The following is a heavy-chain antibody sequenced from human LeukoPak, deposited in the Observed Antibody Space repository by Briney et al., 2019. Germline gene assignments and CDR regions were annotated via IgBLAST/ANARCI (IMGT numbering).Heavy chain of an antibody. D-gene: IGHD5-24*01. V-gene: IGHV1-2*02. Sequence: ASVKVSCKASGYTFTNYYMNWVRQAPGQGLEWMGWINPDSGGTNYAQKFQGRVTMARDTSISTAYMELSRLRSDDTAVYYCARGGGQRPFDYWGQGTLAAVSS. CDR1: GYTFTNYY. CDR3: ARGGGQRPFDY. CDR2: INPDSGGT. J-gene: IGHJ4*02.